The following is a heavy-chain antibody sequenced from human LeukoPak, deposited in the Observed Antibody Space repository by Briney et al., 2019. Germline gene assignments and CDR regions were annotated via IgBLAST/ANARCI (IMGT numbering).Heavy chain of an antibody. Sequence: GGSLRLSCAASGFTFSSYAMSWVRQAPGKGLEWVSAISGSGGSTYYADSVKGRFTISRDNSKNTLYLQMNSLRAEDTAVYLCAKGGYDYVEVGYFDYWGQGTVVTVSS. V-gene: IGHV3-23*01. CDR2: ISGSGGST. D-gene: IGHD5-12*01. J-gene: IGHJ4*02. CDR3: AKGGYDYVEVGYFDY. CDR1: GFTFSSYA.